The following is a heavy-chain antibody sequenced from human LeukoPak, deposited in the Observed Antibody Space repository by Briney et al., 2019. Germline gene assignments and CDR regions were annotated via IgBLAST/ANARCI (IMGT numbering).Heavy chain of an antibody. CDR2: NNHSGGT. V-gene: IGHV4-34*01. J-gene: IGHJ4*02. Sequence: PSETLSLTCAVHGGSFSGYYWSWIRQPPGKGLEWIGENNHSGGTNYNPSLKSRVTISVDTSKDQFSLKLSSVTAADTAVYYCARLLYYGSGSPEGYWGQGTLVTVSS. D-gene: IGHD3-10*01. CDR1: GGSFSGYY. CDR3: ARLLYYGSGSPEGY.